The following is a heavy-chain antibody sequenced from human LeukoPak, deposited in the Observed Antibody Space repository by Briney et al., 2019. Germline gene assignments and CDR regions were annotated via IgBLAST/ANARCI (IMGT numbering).Heavy chain of an antibody. CDR3: AKDRTVGYSSGWSDY. V-gene: IGHV3-23*01. CDR2: ISGSGGNT. CDR1: GFTFSSYA. Sequence: AGSLRLSCAASGFTFSSYAMSWVRQAPGKGLEWVSAISGSGGNTYYADSVKGRFTISRDNSKNTLYLQINSLRAEDTAVYYCAKDRTVGYSSGWSDYWGQGTLVTVSS. D-gene: IGHD6-19*01. J-gene: IGHJ4*02.